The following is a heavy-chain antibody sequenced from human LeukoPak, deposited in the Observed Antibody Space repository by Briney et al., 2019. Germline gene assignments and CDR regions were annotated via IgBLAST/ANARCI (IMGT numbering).Heavy chain of an antibody. CDR3: ARHGVMGAIYYYGMDV. CDR1: GGSISSYY. Sequence: TSETLSLTRTVSGGSISSYYWSWIRQPPGKGLEWIGYIYYSGSTNYNPSLKSRVTISVDTSKNQFSLKLSSVTAADTAVYYCARHGVMGAIYYYGMDVWGQGTTVTVSS. CDR2: IYYSGST. D-gene: IGHD2-8*01. V-gene: IGHV4-59*01. J-gene: IGHJ6*02.